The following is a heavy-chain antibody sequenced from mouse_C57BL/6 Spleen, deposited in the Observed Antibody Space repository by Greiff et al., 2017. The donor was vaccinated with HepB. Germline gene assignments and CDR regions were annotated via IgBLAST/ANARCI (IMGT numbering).Heavy chain of an antibody. V-gene: IGHV1-52*01. D-gene: IGHD1-1*01. CDR1: GYTFTSYW. CDR2: IDPSDSET. Sequence: QVQLQQPGAELVRPGSSVKLSCKASGYTFTSYWMHWVKQRPIQGLEWIGNIDPSDSETHYNQKFKGKATLTVDKSSSTAYMQLSSLTSEDSAVYYCATTVVDYFDYWGQGTTLTVSS. J-gene: IGHJ2*01. CDR3: ATTVVDYFDY.